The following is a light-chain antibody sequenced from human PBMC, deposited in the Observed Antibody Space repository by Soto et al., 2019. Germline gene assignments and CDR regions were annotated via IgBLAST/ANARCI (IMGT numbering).Light chain of an antibody. CDR1: QTVSRN. CDR2: DIS. CDR3: QQYGSSRT. V-gene: IGKV3-20*01. Sequence: EIVLTQSPAPPPLSRRRRATLSCRASQTVSRNLAWYQLRPGKAPRLLIYDISNGAAGVPARLSGSGAGTDFTLTIRRLEPEDYAVYYCQQYGSSRTFGQGTKVDIK. J-gene: IGKJ1*01.